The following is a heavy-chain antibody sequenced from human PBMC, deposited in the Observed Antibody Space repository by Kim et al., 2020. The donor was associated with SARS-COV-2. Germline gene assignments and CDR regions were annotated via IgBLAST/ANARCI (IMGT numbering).Heavy chain of an antibody. CDR2: IYYSGST. CDR3: ARHGVSSSKYNWFDP. J-gene: IGHJ5*02. CDR1: GGSISSYY. Sequence: SETLSLTCTVSGGSISSYYWSWIQQPPGKGLEWIGYIYYSGSTNYNPSLKSRVTISVDTSKNQFSLKLSSVTAADTAVYYCARHGVSSSKYNWFDPWGQGTLVTVSS. D-gene: IGHD6-13*01. V-gene: IGHV4-59*08.